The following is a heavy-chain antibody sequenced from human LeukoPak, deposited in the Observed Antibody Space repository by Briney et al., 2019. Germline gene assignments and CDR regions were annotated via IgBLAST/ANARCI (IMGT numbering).Heavy chain of an antibody. D-gene: IGHD1-1*01. Sequence: PSETLSLTCAVYGGSFSGYYWTWIRQPPGKGLEWIGEINHSGSTYYNPSLKSRVTISVDTSKNQFSLKLSSVTAADTAVYYCARVEFRAFDYWGQGTLVTVSS. V-gene: IGHV4-34*01. CDR2: INHSGST. CDR1: GGSFSGYY. J-gene: IGHJ4*02. CDR3: ARVEFRAFDY.